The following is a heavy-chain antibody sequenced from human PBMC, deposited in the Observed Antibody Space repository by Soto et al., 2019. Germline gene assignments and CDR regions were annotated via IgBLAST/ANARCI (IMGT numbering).Heavy chain of an antibody. D-gene: IGHD5-18*01. J-gene: IGHJ4*02. CDR2: IFSNDEK. V-gene: IGHV2-26*01. Sequence: QVTLKESGPVLVKPTETLTLTCTVSGFSLSNARMGVSWIRQPPGKALEWLAHIFSNDEKSYSTALKSRLTISKDTSKSQVVLTMTNMDPVDTATYYCARLLDTAMVTSVFDYWGQGTLVTVSS. CDR3: ARLLDTAMVTSVFDY. CDR1: GFSLSNARMG.